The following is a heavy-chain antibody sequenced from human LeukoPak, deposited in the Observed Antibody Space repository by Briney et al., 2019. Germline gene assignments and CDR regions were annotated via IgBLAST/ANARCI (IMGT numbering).Heavy chain of an antibody. CDR2: ISGSGGST. D-gene: IGHD2-21*01. CDR3: ARTYCGGDCYSNLDY. V-gene: IGHV3-23*01. CDR1: GFTFSSYA. Sequence: GGSLRLSCAASGFTFSSYAMSWVRQAPGKGLEWVSAISGSGGSTYYADSVEGRFTISRDNSKNTLYLQMNSLRAEDTAVYYCARTYCGGDCYSNLDYWGQGTLVTVSS. J-gene: IGHJ4*02.